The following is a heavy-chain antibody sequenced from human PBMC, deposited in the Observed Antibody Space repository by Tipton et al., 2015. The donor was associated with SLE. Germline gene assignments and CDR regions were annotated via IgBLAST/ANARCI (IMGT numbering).Heavy chain of an antibody. CDR3: ARGIMGDHDY. Sequence: TLSLTCIVSGASISGYFWSWIRQPAGKGLEWIGRIYKSGSNYNPSLNSRVTISVDTSKNQFSLRLNSVTAADTAVYYCARGIMGDHDYWGQGTLVTVSS. V-gene: IGHV4-4*07. J-gene: IGHJ4*02. CDR2: IYKSGS. CDR1: GASISGYF. D-gene: IGHD3-16*01.